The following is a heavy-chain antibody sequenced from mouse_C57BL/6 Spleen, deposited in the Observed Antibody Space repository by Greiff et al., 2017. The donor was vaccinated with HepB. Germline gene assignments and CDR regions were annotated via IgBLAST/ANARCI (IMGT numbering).Heavy chain of an antibody. CDR3: AREGNWYFDV. CDR1: GFPFSDYY. V-gene: IGHV5-16*01. Sequence: EVQLVESEGGLVQPGSSMKLSCTASGFPFSDYYMAWVRQVPEKGLEWVANINYYGSSTYYLDSLKSRFIISRDNAKNILYLQMSSLKSEDTATYYCAREGNWYFDVWGTGTTVTVSS. J-gene: IGHJ1*03. CDR2: INYYGSST.